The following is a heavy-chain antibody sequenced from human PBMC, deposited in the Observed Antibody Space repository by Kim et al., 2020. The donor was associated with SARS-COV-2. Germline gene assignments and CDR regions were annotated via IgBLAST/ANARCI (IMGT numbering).Heavy chain of an antibody. CDR1: GGSISSYY. J-gene: IGHJ6*02. D-gene: IGHD3-3*01. Sequence: SETLSLTCTVSGGSISSYYWSWIRQPPGKGLEWIGYIYYSGSTNYNPSLKSRVTISVDTSKNQFSLKLSSVTAADTAVYYCARVDYDFWSVYGGMDVWGQGTTVTVSS. CDR2: IYYSGST. V-gene: IGHV4-59*01. CDR3: ARVDYDFWSVYGGMDV.